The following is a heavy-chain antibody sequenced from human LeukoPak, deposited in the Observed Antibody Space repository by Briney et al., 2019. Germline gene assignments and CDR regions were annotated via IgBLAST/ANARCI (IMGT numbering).Heavy chain of an antibody. V-gene: IGHV3-30-3*01. J-gene: IGHJ4*02. CDR2: ISYDGSNK. Sequence: GSLRLSCAASGFTFSSYAMHWVRQAPGKGLEWVAVISYDGSNKYYADSVKGRFTISRDNSKNTLYLQMNSLRAEDTAVYYCARARETDYWGQGTLVTVSS. CDR1: GFTFSSYA. D-gene: IGHD5-24*01. CDR3: ARARETDY.